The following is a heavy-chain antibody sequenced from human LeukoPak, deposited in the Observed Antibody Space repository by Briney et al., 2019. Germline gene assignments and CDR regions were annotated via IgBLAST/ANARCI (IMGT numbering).Heavy chain of an antibody. CDR1: GFTFSSSG. J-gene: IGHJ4*02. D-gene: IGHD6-13*01. Sequence: GRSLRLSCAASGFTFSSSGMHWVRQAPGKGLEWVALIWYDGSHKYYANSVKGRFTISRDNSKNTLYLQMNSLRAEDTAVYYCARDLGYSSSWIDYWGQGTLVPVPS. CDR3: ARDLGYSSSWIDY. CDR2: IWYDGSHK. V-gene: IGHV3-33*01.